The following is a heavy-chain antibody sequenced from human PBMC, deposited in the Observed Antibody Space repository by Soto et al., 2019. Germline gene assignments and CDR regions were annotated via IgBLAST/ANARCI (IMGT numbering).Heavy chain of an antibody. J-gene: IGHJ3*01. CDR2: ISAYNGNT. V-gene: IGHV1-18*01. D-gene: IGHD3-22*01. CDR1: GYTFTSYG. CDR3: ARDRAYYYDSSGYYEGD. Sequence: QVQLVQSGAEVKKPGASVKVSCKASGYTFTSYGISWVRQAPGQGLEWMGWISAYNGNTNYAQKLQGRGTMTTDTPTSTAYMELRSLRSDDTAVYYCARDRAYYYDSSGYYEGDWGQGTMVTVSS.